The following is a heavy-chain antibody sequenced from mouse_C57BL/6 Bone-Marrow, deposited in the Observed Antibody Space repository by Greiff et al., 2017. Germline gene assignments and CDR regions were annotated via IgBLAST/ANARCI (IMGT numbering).Heavy chain of an antibody. CDR3: ASLIYYDYDVY. CDR1: GYAFSSSW. V-gene: IGHV1-82*01. D-gene: IGHD2-4*01. J-gene: IGHJ2*01. Sequence: VKLQQSGPELVKPGASVKISCKASGYAFSSSWMNWVKQRPGKGLEWIGRIYPGDGDTNYNGKFKGKATLTADKSSSTAYMQLSSLTSEDSAVYFCASLIYYDYDVYWGQGTTLTVSS. CDR2: IYPGDGDT.